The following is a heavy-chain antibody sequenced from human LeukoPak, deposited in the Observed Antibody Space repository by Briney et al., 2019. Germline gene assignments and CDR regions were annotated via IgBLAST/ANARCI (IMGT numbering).Heavy chain of an antibody. V-gene: IGHV4-34*01. Sequence: SETLSLTCAVYGGSFSDYYWSWIRQPPGKGLEWIGEINHSGSTNYNPSLKSRVTISVDTSKNQFSLKLSSVTAADTAVYYCARVRQLPTYYYYYYGMDVWGQGTTVTVSS. J-gene: IGHJ6*02. CDR1: GGSFSDYY. CDR2: INHSGST. CDR3: ARVRQLPTYYYYYYGMDV. D-gene: IGHD2-2*01.